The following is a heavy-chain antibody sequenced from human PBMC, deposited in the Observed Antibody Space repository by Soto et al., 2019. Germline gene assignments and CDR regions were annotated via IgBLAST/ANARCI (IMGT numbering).Heavy chain of an antibody. CDR2: ISGSGGST. V-gene: IGHV3-23*01. CDR1: GFTFSSYA. J-gene: IGHJ4*02. D-gene: IGHD2-15*01. Sequence: GGSLRLSCAASGFTFSSYAMSWVRQAPGKGLEWVSAISGSGGSTYYADSVKGRFTISRDNSKNTLYLQMNSLRAEDTAVYYCAKGRYCSGGSCQLPDYWGQGTLVTVSS. CDR3: AKGRYCSGGSCQLPDY.